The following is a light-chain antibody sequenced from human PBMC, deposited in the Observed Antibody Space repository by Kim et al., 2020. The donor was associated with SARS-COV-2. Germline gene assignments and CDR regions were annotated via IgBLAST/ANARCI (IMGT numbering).Light chain of an antibody. V-gene: IGKV3-11*01. J-gene: IGKJ3*01. CDR3: QQRINWPLT. Sequence: LSPGERATLSCRASQSVSIYLAWYQQKPGQAPRLLIYDASNRATGIPARFSGSGSGTDFTLTISSLEPEDFAVYYCQQRINWPLTFGPGTKVDIK. CDR1: QSVSIY. CDR2: DAS.